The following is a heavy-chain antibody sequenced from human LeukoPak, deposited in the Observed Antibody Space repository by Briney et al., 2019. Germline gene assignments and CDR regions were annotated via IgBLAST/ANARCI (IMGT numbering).Heavy chain of an antibody. V-gene: IGHV4-38-2*01. J-gene: IGHJ4*02. Sequence: PSETLSLTCAVSGYSISSGYYWGWIRQPPGKGLEWIGSIYHSGSTYYNPSLKSRVTISVDTSKNQFSLKLSSVTAADTAVYYCARAETSNYDFWCGDQYYFDYWGQGTLVTVSS. CDR1: GYSISSGYY. CDR3: ARAETSNYDFWCGDQYYFDY. D-gene: IGHD3-3*01. CDR2: IYHSGST.